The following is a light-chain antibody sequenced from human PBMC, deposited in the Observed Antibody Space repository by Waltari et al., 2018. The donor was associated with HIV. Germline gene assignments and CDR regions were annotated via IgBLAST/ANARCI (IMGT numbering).Light chain of an antibody. CDR2: RNN. Sequence: QSVLTQPPSTSGTPGQSVTISCSGSSSNIEDNYVFWYQKLPGAAPKLLLFRNNRRPSDGPDLFSGSKSGTSASLAISGLQSEDEAEYFCAAWDDRLSSWVFGGGTRLTVL. CDR3: AAWDDRLSSWV. CDR1: SSNIEDNY. V-gene: IGLV1-47*01. J-gene: IGLJ3*02.